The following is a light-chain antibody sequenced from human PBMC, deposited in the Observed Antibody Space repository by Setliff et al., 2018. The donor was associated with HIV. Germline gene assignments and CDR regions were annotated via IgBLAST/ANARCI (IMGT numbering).Light chain of an antibody. CDR2: QDT. V-gene: IGLV3-1*01. CDR3: QAWDSSTVAYV. CDR1: TLGEKF. Sequence: SYELTQPPSVSVSPGQTASITCSGETLGEKFVSWYQQKPGQSPVLVIYQDTKRPSGIPERFSASNSGNTATLTIRGTQAMDEAGFYCQAWDSSTVAYVFGTGTKVTVL. J-gene: IGLJ1*01.